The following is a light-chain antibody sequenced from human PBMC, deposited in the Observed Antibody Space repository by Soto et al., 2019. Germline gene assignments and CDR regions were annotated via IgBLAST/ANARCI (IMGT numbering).Light chain of an antibody. CDR1: QSLLHSSGRYY. J-gene: IGKJ4*01. Sequence: DIVMTQSPLSLPVTPGEPASISCRSSQSLLHSSGRYYLDGYLQKPGQSPQLLIYLGSHRASGVPDRFSGSGSGTDFTLTISRVEAEDVGIYYCIQALQTPFTFGGGTRVEIK. CDR3: IQALQTPFT. CDR2: LGS. V-gene: IGKV2-28*01.